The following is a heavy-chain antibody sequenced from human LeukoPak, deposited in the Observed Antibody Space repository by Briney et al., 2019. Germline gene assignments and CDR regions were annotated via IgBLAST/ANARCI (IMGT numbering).Heavy chain of an antibody. V-gene: IGHV4-4*07. CDR3: ASSWSGYYRNAFDI. D-gene: IGHD3-3*01. CDR2: IYTSGST. J-gene: IGHJ3*02. Sequence: SETLSLTCTVSGGSISSYYWSWIRQPAGKGLEWIGRIYTSGSTNYNPSLKSRVTMSVDTSKNQFSLKLSSVTTADTAVYYCASSWSGYYRNAFDIWGQGTMVTVSS. CDR1: GGSISSYY.